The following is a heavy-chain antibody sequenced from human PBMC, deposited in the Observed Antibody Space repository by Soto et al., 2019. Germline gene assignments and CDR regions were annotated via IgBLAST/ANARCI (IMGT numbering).Heavy chain of an antibody. D-gene: IGHD4-17*01. CDR1: GGSITTDGYY. V-gene: IGHV4-31*03. CDR3: AAQPSYGDPMNY. CDR2: VFYSGST. J-gene: IGHJ4*02. Sequence: SETLSLTCSVSGGSITTDGYYWSWIRQHPGKGLEWIGFVFYSGSTDYNPSLKSRVAMSLDRSKNQFSLELRSLTAADTGVYYWAAQPSYGDPMNYWGQGTLVTVSS.